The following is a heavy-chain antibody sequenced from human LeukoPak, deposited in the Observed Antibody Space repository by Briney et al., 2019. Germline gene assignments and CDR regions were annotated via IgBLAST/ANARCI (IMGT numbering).Heavy chain of an antibody. Sequence: SETLSLTCAVYGGSFSGYYWSWIRQPPGKGLEWIGEINHSGSTNYNPSLKSRVTISVDTSKNQFSLKLSSVTAADTAVYYCASGLELLGLGYYYYYMDVWGKGTTVTVSS. CDR2: INHSGST. J-gene: IGHJ6*03. CDR3: ASGLELLGLGYYYYYMDV. CDR1: GGSFSGYY. D-gene: IGHD3-16*01. V-gene: IGHV4-34*01.